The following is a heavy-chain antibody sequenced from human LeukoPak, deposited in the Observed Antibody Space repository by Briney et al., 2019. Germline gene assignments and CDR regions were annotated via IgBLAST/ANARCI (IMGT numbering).Heavy chain of an antibody. CDR1: GGSISSGRYY. CDR3: ARGSILGSSWYPYFDY. CDR2: VSDSGNT. Sequence: PSETLSLTCTVSGGSISSGRYYWSWIRQTPGKGLEWIGYVSDSGNTKYNPSLKSRVTISIDTSKNQFSLKLSSVTAADTAVYYCARGSILGSSWYPYFDYWGQGTLVTVSS. J-gene: IGHJ4*02. V-gene: IGHV4-61*01. D-gene: IGHD6-13*01.